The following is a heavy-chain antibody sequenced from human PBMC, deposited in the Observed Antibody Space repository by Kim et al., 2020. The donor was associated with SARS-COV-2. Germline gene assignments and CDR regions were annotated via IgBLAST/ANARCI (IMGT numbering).Heavy chain of an antibody. V-gene: IGHV3-21*01. J-gene: IGHJ4*02. CDR3: ARDFYCSSTSCPPFY. Sequence: GGSLRLSCAASGFTFSSYSMNWVRQAPGKGLEWVSSISSSSSYIYYADSVKGRFTISRDNAKNSLYLQMNSLRAEDTAVYYCARDFYCSSTSCPPFYWGQGTLVTVSS. D-gene: IGHD2-2*01. CDR2: ISSSSSYI. CDR1: GFTFSSYS.